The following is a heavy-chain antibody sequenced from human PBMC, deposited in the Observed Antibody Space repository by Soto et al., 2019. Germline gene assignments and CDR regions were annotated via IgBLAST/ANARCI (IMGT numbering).Heavy chain of an antibody. V-gene: IGHV3-30*18. J-gene: IGHJ4*02. Sequence: GGSLRLSCAASGFTFSSYAMHWVRQAPGKGLEWVAIMSYDGNNQYYADSVKGRFTISRDNFKNTLYLQMNSLRAEDTAVYYCAKALGELSPESFDYWGQGILVTV. CDR3: AKALGELSPESFDY. CDR2: MSYDGNNQ. CDR1: GFTFSSYA. D-gene: IGHD3-16*02.